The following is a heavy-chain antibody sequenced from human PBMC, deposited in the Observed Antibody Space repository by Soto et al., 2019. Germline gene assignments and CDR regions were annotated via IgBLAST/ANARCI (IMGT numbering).Heavy chain of an antibody. D-gene: IGHD2-2*01. Sequence: GGSLRLSCAVSGFTFNSYSMNGVRQAPGKGLEWVSSISSFSNYMYYTDSVKGRFTISRDNARNSLYLQMNSLRAEDTAVYYCAKDGCSSTSCLPFDYWGQGTLVTVSS. V-gene: IGHV3-21*01. J-gene: IGHJ4*02. CDR2: ISSFSNYM. CDR3: AKDGCSSTSCLPFDY. CDR1: GFTFNSYS.